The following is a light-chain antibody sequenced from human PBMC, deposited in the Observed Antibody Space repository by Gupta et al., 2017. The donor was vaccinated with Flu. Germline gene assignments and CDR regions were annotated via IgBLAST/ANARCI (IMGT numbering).Light chain of an antibody. CDR1: SNC. CDR3: SSYRSNTASAQA. J-gene: IGLJ2*01. CDR2: DVN. V-gene: IGLV2-14*03. Sequence: SPGKSITISCTGTSNCVSWYQQHPGKAPNLMIYDVNNRHSGGANRFSGSKSGNTAALTISGLQAEDEADYYCSSYRSNTASAQALGGGTKLTVL.